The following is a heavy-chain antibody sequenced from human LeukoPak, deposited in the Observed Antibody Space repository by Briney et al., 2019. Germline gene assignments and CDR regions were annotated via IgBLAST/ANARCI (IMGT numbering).Heavy chain of an antibody. CDR3: AREGARGIQLWNTDGYNNY. D-gene: IGHD5-18*01. CDR2: IWYDGSNK. J-gene: IGHJ4*02. V-gene: IGHV3-33*01. CDR1: GFTFSSYG. Sequence: GGSLRLSCAASGFTFSSYGTHWVRQAPGKGLEWVAVIWYDGSNKYYADSVKGRFTISRDNAKNSLYLQMNSLRAEDTAVYYCAREGARGIQLWNTDGYNNYWGQGTLVTVSS.